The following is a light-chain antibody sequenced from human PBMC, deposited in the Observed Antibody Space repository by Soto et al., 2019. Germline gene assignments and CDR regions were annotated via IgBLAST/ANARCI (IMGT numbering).Light chain of an antibody. Sequence: DIQMAQSPSSVSASVGDRVIITCRASQAFSNLLAWYQQNPGKAPKLLIFDASSLESGVPSRFSGNGSGTEFTLTISGLQPDDFATYYCQQSYSTPITFGQGTRLEIK. V-gene: IGKV1-12*01. CDR1: QAFSNL. CDR3: QQSYSTPIT. CDR2: DAS. J-gene: IGKJ5*01.